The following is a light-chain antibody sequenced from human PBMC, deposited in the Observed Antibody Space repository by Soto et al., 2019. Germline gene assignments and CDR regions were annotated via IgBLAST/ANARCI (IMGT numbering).Light chain of an antibody. CDR2: GAS. CDR1: QSVSSRY. CDR3: QQYSSSPIT. J-gene: IGKJ5*01. V-gene: IGKV3-20*01. Sequence: IVLTQAPGTLSLSPGVRATLSCSASQSVSSRYFAWYQQKPVQAPRLLIYGASSRASGIPDRFSGSGSGTAVTLTISKLEPEDFAVYYCQQYSSSPITFCQGARLESK.